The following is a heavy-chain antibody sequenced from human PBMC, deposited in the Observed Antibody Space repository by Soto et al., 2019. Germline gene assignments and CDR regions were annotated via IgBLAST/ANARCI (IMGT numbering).Heavy chain of an antibody. Sequence: SETLCLTCTVASGTISSTNWWSWVRQPPGKGLEWIGEIYHSGSINYNPSLNSRVTISVDKSKNHFSLTLSSVTAADTAVYYCGRALRGFSAFDIWGQGTLVTVSS. J-gene: IGHJ3*02. CDR1: SGTISSTNW. CDR3: GRALRGFSAFDI. V-gene: IGHV4-4*02. CDR2: IYHSGSI. D-gene: IGHD3-16*01.